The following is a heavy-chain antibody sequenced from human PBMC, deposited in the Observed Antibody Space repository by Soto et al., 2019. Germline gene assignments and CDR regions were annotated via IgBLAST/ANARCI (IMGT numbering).Heavy chain of an antibody. CDR2: IIPILGIA. V-gene: IGHV1-69*02. CDR1: GGTFSSYT. J-gene: IGHJ6*03. CDR3: ARGRYYGSGSYYPVYYYYYMDV. Sequence: GASVKVSCKASGGTFSSYTISWVRQAPGQGLEWMGRIIPILGIANYAQKFQGRVTITADKSTSTAYMELSSLRSEDTAVYYCARGRYYGSGSYYPVYYYYYMDVWGKGTTVTVSS. D-gene: IGHD3-10*01.